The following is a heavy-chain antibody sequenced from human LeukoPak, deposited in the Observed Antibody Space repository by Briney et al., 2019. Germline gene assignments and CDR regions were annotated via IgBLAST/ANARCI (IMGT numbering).Heavy chain of an antibody. D-gene: IGHD3-3*01. CDR2: IQNDGSNT. CDR3: ARGGYYGSGRYYFDS. J-gene: IGHJ4*02. V-gene: IGHV3-30*04. Sequence: SGGSLRLSCAASGFTFSSYAMHWVRQAPGKGLEWLAFIQNDGSNTFYADSVKGRFTISRDNAKNTLHLQTNSLRAEDTAVYYCARGGYYGSGRYYFDSWGQGTLVTVSS. CDR1: GFTFSSYA.